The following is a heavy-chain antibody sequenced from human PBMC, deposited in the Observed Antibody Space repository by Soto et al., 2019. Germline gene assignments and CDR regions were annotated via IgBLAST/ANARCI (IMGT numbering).Heavy chain of an antibody. CDR2: IYYSGST. CDR1: GGSISSGDYY. D-gene: IGHD4-4*01. V-gene: IGHV4-30-4*01. Sequence: QVQLQESGPGLVKPSQTLSLTCTVSGGSISSGDYYWSWIRQTPGKGLEWIGYIYYSGSTYYNPSLKSRVTISVDTSKNQFSLKLSSVTAADTAVYYCARDRCSNKLPPTLVGVCPYFDLWGRGTLVTVSS. CDR3: ARDRCSNKLPPTLVGVCPYFDL. J-gene: IGHJ2*01.